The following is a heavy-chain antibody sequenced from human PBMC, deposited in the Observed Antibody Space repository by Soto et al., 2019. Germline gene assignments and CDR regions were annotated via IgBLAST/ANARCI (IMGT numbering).Heavy chain of an antibody. J-gene: IGHJ6*02. V-gene: IGHV1-2*05. D-gene: IGHD3-22*01. CDR3: ARGGQVSVYYESDV. CDR2: INPHTGGT. CDR1: GYTFSDYF. Sequence: QVHLVQSGPEVKKPGASVKVSCPASGYTFSDYFLHWVRQAPGQGLVWLGLINPHTGGTDFAQRFHGRVTMTRDTSISAAYMELRSLTSADTDLYFCARGGQVSVYYESDVWGQGTTVTVSS.